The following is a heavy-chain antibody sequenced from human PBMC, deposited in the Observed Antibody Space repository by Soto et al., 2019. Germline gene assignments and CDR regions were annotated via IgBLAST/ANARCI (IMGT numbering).Heavy chain of an antibody. CDR3: ARDNDFWSGHRHYYMDV. V-gene: IGHV3-21*01. J-gene: IGHJ6*03. Sequence: GGSLRLSCAASGFTFSSYSMNWVRQAPGKGLEWVSSISSSSSYIYYADSVKGRFTISRDNAKNSLYLQMNSLRAEDTAVYYCARDNDFWSGHRHYYMDVWGKGTTVTSP. CDR1: GFTFSSYS. CDR2: ISSSSSYI. D-gene: IGHD3-3*01.